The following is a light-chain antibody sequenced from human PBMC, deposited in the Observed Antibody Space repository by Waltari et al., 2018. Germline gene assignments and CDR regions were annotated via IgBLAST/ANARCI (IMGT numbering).Light chain of an antibody. CDR3: QQYNTWPPST. Sequence: EIVMTQSPAALSVSPGERATLSCRASQSISNNLAWYQHKPGPPPRLLISGASTRATGVPARFSGSGSGTEFTLTISSLQSEDSAIYFCQQYNTWPPSTFGQGTKLEIK. J-gene: IGKJ2*02. V-gene: IGKV3-15*01. CDR1: QSISNN. CDR2: GAS.